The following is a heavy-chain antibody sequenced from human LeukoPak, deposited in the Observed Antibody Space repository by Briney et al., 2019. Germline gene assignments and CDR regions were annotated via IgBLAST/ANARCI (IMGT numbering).Heavy chain of an antibody. J-gene: IGHJ6*02. CDR3: ARDRWAILTGSENYYFYGMDV. CDR2: IKQDGSEK. Sequence: PGGSLRLSCAASGFTFSSYWMSWVRQAPGKGLEWVANIKQDGSEKTYVDSVKGRFTISRDNAKNSLYLQMNSLRAEDTAVHYCARDRWAILTGSENYYFYGMDVWGQGTTVTVSS. CDR1: GFTFSSYW. V-gene: IGHV3-7*01. D-gene: IGHD3-9*01.